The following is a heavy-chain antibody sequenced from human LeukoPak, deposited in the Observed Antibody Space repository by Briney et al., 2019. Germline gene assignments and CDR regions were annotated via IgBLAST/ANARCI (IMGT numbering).Heavy chain of an antibody. CDR3: AREGLWFRDTYYYYYMDV. Sequence: ASVKVSCKASGYTFTGYYMHWVRQAPGQGLEWMGWISAYNGNTNYAQKLQGRVTMTTDTSTSTAYMELRSLRSDDTAVYYCAREGLWFRDTYYYYYMDVWGKGTTVTVSS. V-gene: IGHV1-18*04. CDR2: ISAYNGNT. J-gene: IGHJ6*03. D-gene: IGHD3-10*01. CDR1: GYTFTGYY.